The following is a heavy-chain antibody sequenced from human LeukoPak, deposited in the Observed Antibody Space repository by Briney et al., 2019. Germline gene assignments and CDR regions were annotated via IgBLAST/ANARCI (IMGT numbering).Heavy chain of an antibody. CDR3: ARNRGFGESVDC. Sequence: SETLSLTCTVSGYSISSGYYWGWIRQPPGKGLEGIGSIYHSGSTYYNPSLKSRVTISVDTSKNQFSLKLTSVTAADTAVYYCARNRGFGESVDCWGQGTLVTVSS. CDR1: GYSISSGYY. CDR2: IYHSGST. D-gene: IGHD3-10*01. J-gene: IGHJ4*02. V-gene: IGHV4-38-2*02.